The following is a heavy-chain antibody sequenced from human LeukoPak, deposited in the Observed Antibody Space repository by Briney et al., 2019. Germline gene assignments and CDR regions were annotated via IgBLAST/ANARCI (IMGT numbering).Heavy chain of an antibody. CDR1: GGSIRSNYY. J-gene: IGHJ4*02. CDR3: AREKKTTVVPAAMVDY. D-gene: IGHD2-2*01. V-gene: IGHV4-39*07. CDR2: IYYSGNS. Sequence: SETLSLTCTVSGGSIRSNYYWGWIRQPPGKCLEWIGSIYYSGNSYYNPSLKSRVTMSIDTSKNQFSLKVNSVTAADTAVHYCAREKKTTVVPAAMVDYWGQGTLVTVSS.